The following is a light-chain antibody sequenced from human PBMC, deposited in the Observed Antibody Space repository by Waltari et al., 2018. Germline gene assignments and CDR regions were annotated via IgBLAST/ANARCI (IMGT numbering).Light chain of an antibody. CDR2: EVS. CDR3: SSYAGSDNFVV. CDR1: SSDIGGYNY. J-gene: IGLJ2*01. V-gene: IGLV2-8*01. Sequence: QSALTQPPSASGSPGQSVTISCTGTSSDIGGYNYVSWYQHHPDKAPKLLIYEVSKRPSWVPGRFSGSKSYNTASLTVAGLQAEDEADYYCSSYAGSDNFVVFGGGTKLTVL.